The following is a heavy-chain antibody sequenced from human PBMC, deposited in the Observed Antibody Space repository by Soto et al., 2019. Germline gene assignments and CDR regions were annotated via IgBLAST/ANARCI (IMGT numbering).Heavy chain of an antibody. CDR3: ARAFGFWNGYYYYYGMDV. CDR2: IIPIFGTA. V-gene: IGHV1-69*01. J-gene: IGHJ6*02. D-gene: IGHD3-3*01. Sequence: QLQLVQSGAEVRKPGSSVKVSCKASGGTFTSYAISWVRQAPGQGLEWRGGIIPIFGTANYAQKFQGRVTITAGESTTTAYMELSSLRSEDTAVYYCARAFGFWNGYYYYYGMDVWGQGTTVTVSS. CDR1: GGTFTSYA.